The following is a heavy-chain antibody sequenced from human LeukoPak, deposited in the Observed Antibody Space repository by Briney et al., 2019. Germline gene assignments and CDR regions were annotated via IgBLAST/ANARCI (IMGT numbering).Heavy chain of an antibody. V-gene: IGHV1-8*01. J-gene: IGHJ4*02. CDR2: INPNSGNT. CDR3: ARRGFITGTTLFFGY. Sequence: ASVKVSCKASGYTFTSYDINWVLQATGQGLEWMGWINPNSGNTGYAQKFQGRVTMTRNTSISTAYMELSSLRSEATAVYYCARRGFITGTTLFFGYWGQGTLVTVSS. D-gene: IGHD1-7*01. CDR1: GYTFTSYD.